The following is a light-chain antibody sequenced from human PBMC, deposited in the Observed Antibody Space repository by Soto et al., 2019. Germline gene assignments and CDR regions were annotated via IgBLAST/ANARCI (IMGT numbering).Light chain of an antibody. V-gene: IGKV3-15*01. Sequence: VMTQSPATLSVSPGERATLSCRAGQSIDSKLDWYQKRPGQAPRLLIYAASTRANVVLARFSGSGSGTEFTLTSIGLQYEDFGVYYCKQYKSWRTLGQVTTVEVK. CDR3: KQYKSWRT. CDR2: AAS. J-gene: IGKJ1*01. CDR1: QSIDSK.